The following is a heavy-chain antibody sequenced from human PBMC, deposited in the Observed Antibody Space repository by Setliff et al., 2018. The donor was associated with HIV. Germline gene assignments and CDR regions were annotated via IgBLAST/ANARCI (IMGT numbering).Heavy chain of an antibody. D-gene: IGHD3-16*01. CDR1: GFSFSRHY. J-gene: IGHJ3*02. V-gene: IGHV1-46*01. CDR3: TRAFPPMILAAFDI. Sequence: GASVKVSCKASGFSFSRHYMHWVRQAPGEGLEWVAMINPSDGIPSYAQKFQDRVVVTRDTSRSIVHMELSSLLSEDTAVYFCTRAFPPMILAAFDIWGLGTLVTVSS. CDR2: INPSDGIP.